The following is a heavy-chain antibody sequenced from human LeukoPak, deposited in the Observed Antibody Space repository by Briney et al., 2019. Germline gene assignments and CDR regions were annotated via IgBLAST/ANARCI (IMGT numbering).Heavy chain of an antibody. D-gene: IGHD6-19*01. Sequence: PGRSLRLSCTASGFTFGDYGMSWVRQAPGKGLEWVGFIRSKAYGGTTEYAASVKSRFIISRDDFKSIAYLQMNSLKTEDTAVYYCTRSSSGWYSDYWGQGTLVTVSS. CDR2: IRSKAYGGTT. J-gene: IGHJ4*02. V-gene: IGHV3-49*04. CDR1: GFTFGDYG. CDR3: TRSSSGWYSDY.